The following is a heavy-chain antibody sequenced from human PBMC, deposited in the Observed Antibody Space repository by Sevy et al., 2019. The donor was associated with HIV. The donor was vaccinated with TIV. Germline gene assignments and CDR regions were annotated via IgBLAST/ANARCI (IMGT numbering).Heavy chain of an antibody. CDR1: GFTFSSYA. D-gene: IGHD3-9*01. CDR2: ISSNGGST. CDR3: VKSLLRYFDWLLYAVASDAFDI. J-gene: IGHJ3*02. V-gene: IGHV3-64D*06. Sequence: GGSLRLSCSASGFTFSSYAMHWVRQAPGKGLEYVSAISSNGGSTYYADSVKGRFTISRDNSKNTLYLQMSSLRAEDTAVYYCVKSLLRYFDWLLYAVASDAFDIWGQRTMVTVSS.